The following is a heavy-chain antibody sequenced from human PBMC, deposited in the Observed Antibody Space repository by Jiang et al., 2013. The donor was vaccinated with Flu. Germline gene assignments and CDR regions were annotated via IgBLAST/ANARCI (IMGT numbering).Heavy chain of an antibody. CDR3: ARNIVGSTILDF. D-gene: IGHD1-26*01. CDR2: INAASGNT. CDR1: GYNFSSFA. Sequence: EVKKPGASVNISCRASGYNFSSFAMHWVRQAPGQSLEWMGWINAASGNTKYSQKFQDRVSIIRDTSAQTVYLELGSLTSGDAALYYCARNIVGSTILDFWGQGTLVTVSS. V-gene: IGHV1-3*01. J-gene: IGHJ4*02.